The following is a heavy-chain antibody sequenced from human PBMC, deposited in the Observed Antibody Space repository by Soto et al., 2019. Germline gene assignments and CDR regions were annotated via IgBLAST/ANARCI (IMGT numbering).Heavy chain of an antibody. V-gene: IGHV1-8*01. CDR3: TRRAVTTVD. Sequence: QVQLVQSGAEVKKPGASMKVSCKASGSTFNSYDINWVRQATGQGFEWMGWMNPNSGNTGYAQKFRGRVTMTRNTSITKAYMELSSLRSEDTAVYYCTRRAVTTVDWGQGTLVTVSS. D-gene: IGHD4-17*01. CDR2: MNPNSGNT. J-gene: IGHJ4*02. CDR1: GSTFNSYD.